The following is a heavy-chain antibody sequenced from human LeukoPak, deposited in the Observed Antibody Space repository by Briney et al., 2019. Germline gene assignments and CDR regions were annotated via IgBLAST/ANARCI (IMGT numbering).Heavy chain of an antibody. CDR2: MNWNGGSI. Sequence: GGSLRLTCAGSGFSFGDYGMSWVRQAPGKGLEWVAGMNWNGGSIGYVDSVKGRFSISRDNAKNSLYLQMNSLRAEDTAVYYCARDLYYGSGSYYNLHGYWGQGTLVTVSS. D-gene: IGHD3-10*01. J-gene: IGHJ4*02. CDR1: GFSFGDYG. CDR3: ARDLYYGSGSYYNLHGY. V-gene: IGHV3-20*04.